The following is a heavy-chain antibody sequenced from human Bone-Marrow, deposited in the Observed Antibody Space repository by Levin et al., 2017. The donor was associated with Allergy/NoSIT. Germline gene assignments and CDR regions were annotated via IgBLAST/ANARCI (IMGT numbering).Heavy chain of an antibody. D-gene: IGHD4-23*01. J-gene: IGHJ6*03. CDR2: ISHSGAA. CDR1: GASFDDFY. Sequence: RPSETLSLTCAVYGASFDDFYWSIVRQPPGKGLDWIGEISHSGAANYNPSLKGRATMSVDTSKKQFSLRLSSVTAADTAVYYCARGLELQEGHQFYYFIDVWGEGTTVIVS. CDR3: ARGLELQEGHQFYYFIDV. V-gene: IGHV4-34*01.